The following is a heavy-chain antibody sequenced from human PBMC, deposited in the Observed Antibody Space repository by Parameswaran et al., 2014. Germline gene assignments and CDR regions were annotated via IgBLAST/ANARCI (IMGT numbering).Heavy chain of an antibody. CDR2: ISSSSSYI. J-gene: IGHJ6*02. D-gene: IGHD2-15*01. CDR3: ARTGLGYCSGGSCYVYYYYYGMDV. V-gene: IGHV3-21*01. Sequence: VRQAPGKGLEWVSSISSSSSYIYYADSVKGRFTISRDNAKNSLYLQMNSLRAEDTAVYYCARTGLGYCSGGSCYVYYYYYGMDVWGQGTTVTVSS.